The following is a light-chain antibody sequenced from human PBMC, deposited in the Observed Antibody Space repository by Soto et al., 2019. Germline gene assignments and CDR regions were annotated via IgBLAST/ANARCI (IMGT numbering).Light chain of an antibody. V-gene: IGKV3-20*01. J-gene: IGKJ2*01. Sequence: EILLTQSPGTLSLSPGERATLSCRASQSVRNSYLAWYQQKPGQAPRLLIYGASGRGTGITDRFSGSGSGTDFALTISRLEPEDFAVYYWQQYGSSPYTFGQGTKLEI. CDR2: GAS. CDR3: QQYGSSPYT. CDR1: QSVRNSY.